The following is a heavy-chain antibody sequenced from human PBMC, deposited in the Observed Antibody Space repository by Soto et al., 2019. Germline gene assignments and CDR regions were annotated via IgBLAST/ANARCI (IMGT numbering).Heavy chain of an antibody. CDR3: ARLAAAIDY. Sequence: SETLSLTCTVSGGSISSYYWSWIRQPPGKGLEWIGYIYYSGSTNYNPSLKSRVTISVDTSKNQFSLKLSSVTAADTAVYYCARLAAAIDYWGQGTLVTVSS. CDR2: IYYSGST. J-gene: IGHJ4*02. CDR1: GGSISSYY. V-gene: IGHV4-59*08. D-gene: IGHD2-15*01.